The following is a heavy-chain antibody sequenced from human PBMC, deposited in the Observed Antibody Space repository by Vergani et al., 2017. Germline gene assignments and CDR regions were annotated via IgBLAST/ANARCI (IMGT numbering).Heavy chain of an antibody. CDR3: AKGVGLRLGDSFNWFDP. J-gene: IGHJ5*02. Sequence: EVQLVESGGGLVQPGRSLRLSCAASGFTFDDYAMHWVRQAPGKGLEWVSGISWNSGSIGYADSVKGRFTISRDNAKNSLYLQMNSLRAEDTALYYCAKGVGLRLGDSFNWFDPWGQGTLVTVSS. D-gene: IGHD3-16*01. V-gene: IGHV3-9*01. CDR2: ISWNSGSI. CDR1: GFTFDDYA.